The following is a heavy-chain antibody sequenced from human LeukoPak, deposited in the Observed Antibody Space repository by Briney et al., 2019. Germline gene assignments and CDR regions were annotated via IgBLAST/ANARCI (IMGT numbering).Heavy chain of an antibody. CDR3: AKDRYSSSWNFDY. D-gene: IGHD6-13*01. V-gene: IGHV3-33*06. J-gene: IGHJ4*02. Sequence: PGGSLSLSCAASGFTFSSYGMHWVRQAPGKGLEWVSVIWYDGSNKYYADSVKGRFTISRDNSKNTLYLQMNSLRAEDTAVYYCAKDRYSSSWNFDYWGQGTLVTVSS. CDR1: GFTFSSYG. CDR2: IWYDGSNK.